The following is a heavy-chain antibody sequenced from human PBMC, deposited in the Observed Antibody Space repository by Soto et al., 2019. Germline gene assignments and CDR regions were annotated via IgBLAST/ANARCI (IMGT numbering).Heavy chain of an antibody. J-gene: IGHJ6*02. CDR3: ARVRGDSSSWYSYYYYGMDV. CDR1: GFTVSSSY. V-gene: IGHV3-53*01. Sequence: PGGSLRLSCAASGFTVSSSYMSWVRQAPGKGLEWVSVIYSGGSTYYADSVKGRFTISRDNSKNTPYLQMNSLRAEDTAVYYCARVRGDSSSWYSYYYYGMDVWGQGTTVTVPS. D-gene: IGHD6-13*01. CDR2: IYSGGST.